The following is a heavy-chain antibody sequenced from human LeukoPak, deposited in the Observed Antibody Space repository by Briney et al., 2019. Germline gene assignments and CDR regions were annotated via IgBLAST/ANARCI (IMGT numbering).Heavy chain of an antibody. J-gene: IGHJ3*02. CDR3: ARDFTLWRSGRLSYYDSRGYSGESFDI. CDR1: GGSISSGAYS. CDR2: MYHSGST. V-gene: IGHV4-30-2*01. Sequence: ASETLSLTCAVSGGSISSGAYSWSWIRQPPGKGLEWIGYMYHSGSTYYNPSLKSRVTISVDRSKNQFSLKLSSVTAADTAMYYCARDFTLWRSGRLSYYDSRGYSGESFDIWGQGTMVTVSS. D-gene: IGHD3-22*01.